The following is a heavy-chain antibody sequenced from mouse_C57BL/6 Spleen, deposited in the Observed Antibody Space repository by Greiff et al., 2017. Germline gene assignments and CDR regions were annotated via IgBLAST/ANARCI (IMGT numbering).Heavy chain of an antibody. CDR2: ISSGGSYT. D-gene: IGHD1-1*01. J-gene: IGHJ3*01. CDR1: GFTFSSYG. CDR3: ARYYGSSSWFAY. Sequence: EVQGVESGGDLVKPGGSLKLSCAASGFTFSSYGMSWVRQSPDKRLEWVATISSGGSYTYYPDSVKGRFTISRDNAKNTLYLQMSSLKSEDTAMYYCARYYGSSSWFAYWGQGTLVTVSA. V-gene: IGHV5-6*01.